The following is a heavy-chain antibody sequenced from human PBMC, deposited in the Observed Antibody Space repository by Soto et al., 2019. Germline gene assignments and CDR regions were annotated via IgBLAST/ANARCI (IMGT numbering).Heavy chain of an antibody. Sequence: QVQLVQSGAEVKKPGSSVKVSCKASGGTFSSYAISWVRQAPGQGLEWMGGIIPIFGTANYAQKFQGRVTITADEYTSTAYMELSSLRSEDTAVYYCAEGIYDSRGYYADAFDIWGQGTMVTVSS. D-gene: IGHD3-22*01. J-gene: IGHJ3*02. V-gene: IGHV1-69*01. CDR1: GGTFSSYA. CDR3: AEGIYDSRGYYADAFDI. CDR2: IIPIFGTA.